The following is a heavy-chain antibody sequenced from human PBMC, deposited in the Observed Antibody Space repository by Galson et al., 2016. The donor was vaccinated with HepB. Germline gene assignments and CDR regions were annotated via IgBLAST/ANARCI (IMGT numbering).Heavy chain of an antibody. J-gene: IGHJ4*02. CDR3: SSRDFTHYGVDY. CDR1: GFIFSGSV. CDR2: IRSKTHGFAT. V-gene: IGHV3-73*01. D-gene: IGHD3-16*01. Sequence: SLRLSCAGSGFIFSGSVMHWVRQASGKGLEWVGRIRSKTHGFATAYATSVEGRFTISRDDSKNTTYLLMNSLKTEDTAVYYCSSRDFTHYGVDYWGQGTLVTVSS.